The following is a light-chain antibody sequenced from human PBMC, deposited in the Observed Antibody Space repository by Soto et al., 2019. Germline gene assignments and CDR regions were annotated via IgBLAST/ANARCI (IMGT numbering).Light chain of an antibody. Sequence: DIQMTQSPSTLSASVGDRVTITCRASQSISSWLAWYQQKPGKAPKFLIYDASNLESGVPSRFSGSGSGTEFTLTISSLQPDDFATYYCQQYSSYWTFXQGTRWIS. V-gene: IGKV1-5*01. CDR3: QQYSSYWT. CDR2: DAS. J-gene: IGKJ1*01. CDR1: QSISSW.